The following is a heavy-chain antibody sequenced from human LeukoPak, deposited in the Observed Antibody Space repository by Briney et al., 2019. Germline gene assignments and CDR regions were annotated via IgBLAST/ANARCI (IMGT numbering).Heavy chain of an antibody. CDR3: AKDDDWGRYKH. V-gene: IGHV3-9*01. J-gene: IGHJ1*01. Sequence: GRSLRLSCAASGFTFDDYAMHWVRQAPGKGLEWVSGISWNSGSIGYADSVKGRFTISRDNSKNTQSLQMNSLRAEDTAVYYCAKDDDWGRYKHWGQGTLVTVSS. D-gene: IGHD3-16*01. CDR1: GFTFDDYA. CDR2: ISWNSGSI.